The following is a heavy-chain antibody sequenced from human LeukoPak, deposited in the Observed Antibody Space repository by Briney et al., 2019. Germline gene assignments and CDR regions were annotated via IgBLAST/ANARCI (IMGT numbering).Heavy chain of an antibody. D-gene: IGHD5-24*01. V-gene: IGHV4-38-2*02. CDR3: ARAMVGWLEYYYYMDV. CDR1: GYSISSGYY. J-gene: IGHJ6*03. CDR2: IYHSGST. Sequence: PSETLSLTCTVSGYSISSGYYWGWIRQPPGKGLEWIGSIYHSGSTYYNPSLKSRVTISVDTSKNQFSLKLSSVTAADTAVYYCARAMVGWLEYYYYMDVWGKGTTVTISS.